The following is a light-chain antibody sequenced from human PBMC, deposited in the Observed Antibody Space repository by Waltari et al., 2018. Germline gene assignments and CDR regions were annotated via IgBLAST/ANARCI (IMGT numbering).Light chain of an antibody. Sequence: QSVLTQPPSASGTPGQRVTISCSGSISNLRPNYVSWYQQFPGTAPKLLIQRNNQRPSGVPDRFSGSKSCTSASLAISGLRSEDEADYYCASWDDSLSVGVFGGGTKLTVL. J-gene: IGLJ3*02. CDR3: ASWDDSLSVGV. CDR1: ISNLRPNY. V-gene: IGLV1-47*01. CDR2: RNN.